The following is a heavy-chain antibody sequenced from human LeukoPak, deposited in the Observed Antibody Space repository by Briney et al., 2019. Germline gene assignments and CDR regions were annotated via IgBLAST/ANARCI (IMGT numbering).Heavy chain of an antibody. Sequence: ASVKVSCKASGYTFTDYYIHWVRQAPGQGLEWMGRINPNSGGTNYAQKFQDRVTMTRDTSISTAYMELGRLRSDDTAVYYCAREAGDGSGSFDYWGQGTLVTVSS. D-gene: IGHD3-10*01. CDR1: GYTFTDYY. J-gene: IGHJ4*02. CDR2: INPNSGGT. CDR3: AREAGDGSGSFDY. V-gene: IGHV1-2*06.